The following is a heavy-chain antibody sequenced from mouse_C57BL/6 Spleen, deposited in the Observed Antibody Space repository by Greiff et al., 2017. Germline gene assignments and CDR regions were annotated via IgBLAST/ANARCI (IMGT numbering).Heavy chain of an antibody. V-gene: IGHV1-69*01. CDR2: IDPSDSYT. Sequence: VQLQQPGAELVMPGASVKLSCKASGYTFTSYWMHWVKQRPGQGLEWIGEIDPSDSYTNYNQKFKGKSTLTVDKSSSTAYMQLSSLTSEDSAVYYCARLYDYDRFAYWGQGTLVTVSA. D-gene: IGHD2-4*01. CDR3: ARLYDYDRFAY. CDR1: GYTFTSYW. J-gene: IGHJ3*01.